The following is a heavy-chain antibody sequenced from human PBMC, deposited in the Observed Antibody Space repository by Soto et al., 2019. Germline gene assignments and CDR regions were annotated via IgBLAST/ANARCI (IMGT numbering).Heavy chain of an antibody. V-gene: IGHV1-3*01. Sequence: QVQLVQSGAEVKKPGASVKVSCKASGYTFTSYAMHWARQAPGQRLEWMGWINAGNGNTKYSQKFQGRVTITRDTSASTAYMELSSLRSEDTAVYYCARDRAGYCSRTSCYYYYGMDVWGQGTTVTVSS. CDR3: ARDRAGYCSRTSCYYYYGMDV. J-gene: IGHJ6*02. CDR2: INAGNGNT. D-gene: IGHD2-2*03. CDR1: GYTFTSYA.